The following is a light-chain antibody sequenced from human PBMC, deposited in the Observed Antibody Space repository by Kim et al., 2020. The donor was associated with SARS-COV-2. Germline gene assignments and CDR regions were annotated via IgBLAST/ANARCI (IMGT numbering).Light chain of an antibody. CDR2: TAS. J-gene: IGKJ4*01. Sequence: ATVCDRVTLPCPASQGISYNLIWYQAKPGEVPKLLIYTASTLQSGVPSRFSGSGSGTDFTLTITSLQPEDVATYYCQKYGSAPLTFGGGTKVDIK. CDR1: QGISYN. V-gene: IGKV1-27*01. CDR3: QKYGSAPLT.